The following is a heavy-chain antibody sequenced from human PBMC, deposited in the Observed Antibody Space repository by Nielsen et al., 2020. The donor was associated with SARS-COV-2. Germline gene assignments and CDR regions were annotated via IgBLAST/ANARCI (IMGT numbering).Heavy chain of an antibody. J-gene: IGHJ4*02. CDR2: IKTSGGST. CDR3: AKTTGGVDY. V-gene: IGHV3-23*01. D-gene: IGHD1-14*01. Sequence: GGSLRLSCAASGFTFSDYAMAWVRQAPGKGLEWVSVIKTSGGSTYYADSVKGRCTTSRDNSKNTLYLQMNSLRAEDTAVYYCAKTTGGVDYWGQGTLVTVSS. CDR1: GFTFSDYA.